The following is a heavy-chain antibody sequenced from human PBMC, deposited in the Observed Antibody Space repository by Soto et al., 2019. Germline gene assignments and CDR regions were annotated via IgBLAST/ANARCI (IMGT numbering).Heavy chain of an antibody. J-gene: IGHJ4*02. D-gene: IGHD2-2*01. Sequence: PRGSLRLSCAAPGFTFSSYAMSWVRQAPGKGLEWVSAISGSGGSTYYADSVKGRFTISRDNSKNTLYLQMNSLRAEDTAVYYCAKSYVVVPAAINYWGQGTLVTVSS. V-gene: IGHV3-23*01. CDR3: AKSYVVVPAAINY. CDR2: ISGSGGST. CDR1: GFTFSSYA.